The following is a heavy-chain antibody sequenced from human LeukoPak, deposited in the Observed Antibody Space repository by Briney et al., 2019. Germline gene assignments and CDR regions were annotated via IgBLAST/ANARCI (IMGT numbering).Heavy chain of an antibody. Sequence: GASVKVSCKASGYTFTSYGISWVRQAPGQGLEWMGWISAYNGNTNYAQKLQGRVTMTTDTSTSTAYMELRSLRSDDTAVYYCARDFLRYCSSTSCYYPYYWGQGTLVTVSS. CDR3: ARDFLRYCSSTSCYYPYY. J-gene: IGHJ4*02. V-gene: IGHV1-18*01. D-gene: IGHD2-2*01. CDR1: GYTFTSYG. CDR2: ISAYNGNT.